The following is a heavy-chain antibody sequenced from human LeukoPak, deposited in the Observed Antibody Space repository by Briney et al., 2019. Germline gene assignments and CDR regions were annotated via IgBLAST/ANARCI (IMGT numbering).Heavy chain of an antibody. V-gene: IGHV5-51*03. CDR2: IHPLDSTT. J-gene: IGHJ5*02. CDR1: GQSFTNYW. CDR3: ARRYYHSTEFDP. D-gene: IGHD3-22*01. Sequence: GESLKISCKASGQSFTNYWIGWVRQMPGKGLEWMGIIHPLDSTTLYTPSFQGQVTISPDKSISTAYLQWSSLQPSDTAMYYCARRYYHSTEFDPWGQGALVTVSS.